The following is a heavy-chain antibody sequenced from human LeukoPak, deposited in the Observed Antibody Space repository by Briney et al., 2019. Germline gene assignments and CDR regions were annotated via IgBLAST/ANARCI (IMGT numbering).Heavy chain of an antibody. CDR3: AREPRKALPGYSSSWYVYYYYGMDV. D-gene: IGHD6-13*01. CDR2: IYHSGST. CDR1: GGSISSSNW. J-gene: IGHJ6*04. Sequence: PSVTLSLTCAVSGGSISSSNWWSWVRQPPGKGLEWIGEIYHSGSTNYNPSLKSRVTISVDKSKNQFSLKLSSVTAADTAVYYCAREPRKALPGYSSSWYVYYYYGMDVWGKGTTVTVSS. V-gene: IGHV4-4*02.